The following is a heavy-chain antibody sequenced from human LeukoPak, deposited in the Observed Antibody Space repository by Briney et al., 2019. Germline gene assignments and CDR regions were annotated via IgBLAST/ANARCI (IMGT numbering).Heavy chain of an antibody. Sequence: GGSLRLSCAASGFTLSSYAMSWVRQAPGKGLEWVSAISGSGGSTYYADSVKGRFTISRDNSKNTLYLQMNSLRAEDTAVYYCAKVSWGASDRSGYSSGDYWGQGTLVTVSS. CDR3: AKVSWGASDRSGYSSGDY. D-gene: IGHD3-22*01. CDR1: GFTLSSYA. CDR2: ISGSGGST. J-gene: IGHJ4*02. V-gene: IGHV3-23*01.